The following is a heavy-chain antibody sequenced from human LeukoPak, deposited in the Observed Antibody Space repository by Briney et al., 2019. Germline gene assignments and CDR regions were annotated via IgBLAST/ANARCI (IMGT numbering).Heavy chain of an antibody. CDR1: GFTFSSYA. Sequence: PGGSLRLSCAASGFTFSSYAMSWVRQAPGKGLEWVSAISGSGGSTYYADSVKGRFTISRDNSKNTLYLQMNSLRAEDTAVYYCAKDVCSSTSCFNFDYWGQGTLVTVSS. V-gene: IGHV3-23*01. D-gene: IGHD2-2*01. CDR2: ISGSGGST. J-gene: IGHJ4*02. CDR3: AKDVCSSTSCFNFDY.